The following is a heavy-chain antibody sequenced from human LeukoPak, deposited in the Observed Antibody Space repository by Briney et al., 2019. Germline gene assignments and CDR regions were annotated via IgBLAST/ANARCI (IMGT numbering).Heavy chain of an antibody. Sequence: ASVTVSFKASGYTFTSYYMHWVRQAPGQGREGMGIINPSGGSTSYAQKFQGRVTMTRDTSTSTVYMELSSLRSEDTAVYYCAAPTVRGAKYSLDYWGQGTLVTVSS. CDR3: AAPTVRGAKYSLDY. J-gene: IGHJ4*02. V-gene: IGHV1-46*01. CDR1: GYTFTSYY. D-gene: IGHD3-10*01. CDR2: INPSGGST.